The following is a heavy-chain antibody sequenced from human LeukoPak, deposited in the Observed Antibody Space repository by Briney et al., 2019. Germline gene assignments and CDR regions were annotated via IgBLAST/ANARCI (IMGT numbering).Heavy chain of an antibody. D-gene: IGHD1-26*01. V-gene: IGHV4-59*02. Sequence: SETLSLTCTVSGGSVSSYYWSWIRQPPGHGLEYIGYIYYIGITNYNPSLKSRVTISVDTSKNQFSLELSSVTAADTAIYYCARESFQAFDIWGQGTLVTVSS. CDR1: GGSVSSYY. CDR3: ARESFQAFDI. J-gene: IGHJ3*02. CDR2: IYYIGIT.